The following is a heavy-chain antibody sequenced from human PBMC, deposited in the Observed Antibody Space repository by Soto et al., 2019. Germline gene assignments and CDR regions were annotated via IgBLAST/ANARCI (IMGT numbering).Heavy chain of an antibody. CDR1: RFAFSSYA. J-gene: IGHJ2*01. CDR2: ISYDGGYE. V-gene: IGHV3-30*18. D-gene: IGHD4-17*01. Sequence: QEQLVESGGGVVQPGKSLRLSCAASRFAFSSYAMHWVRQAPGKGLEWLAVISYDGGYENYADSVKGRFTVSRDNSKNTLWLQINSLRPEDTALYYCAKGTTVTPWRYLDLWRQGTLVTVSS. CDR3: AKGTTVTPWRYLDL.